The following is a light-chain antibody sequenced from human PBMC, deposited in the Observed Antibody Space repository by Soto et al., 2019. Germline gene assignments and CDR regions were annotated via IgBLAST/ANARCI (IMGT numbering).Light chain of an antibody. CDR2: GAS. J-gene: IGKJ5*01. Sequence: DIVLTQSPGTLSLSPGERAALSCRASQSVSSSYLAWYQQKPGQAPRLLIYGASNRATGIADRFSGSGSGTDFTLTISSLQSEDFAVYYCQQYNNWPPTFGQGTRLEIK. CDR3: QQYNNWPPT. V-gene: IGKV3-20*01. CDR1: QSVSSSY.